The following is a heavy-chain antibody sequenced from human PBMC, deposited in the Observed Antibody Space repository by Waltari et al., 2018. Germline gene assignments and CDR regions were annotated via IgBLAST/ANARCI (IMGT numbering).Heavy chain of an antibody. V-gene: IGHV1-69*10. CDR2: IIPILGIA. CDR3: ARSVTYYGSGSYDY. D-gene: IGHD3-10*01. Sequence: QVQLVQSGAEVKKPGSSVKVSCKASGGTFSSYAISWVRQAPGQGLEWMGGIIPILGIANYAQKFQGRVTITADKSTSTAYMGLSSLRSEDTAVYYCARSVTYYGSGSYDYWGQGTLVTVSS. J-gene: IGHJ4*02. CDR1: GGTFSSYA.